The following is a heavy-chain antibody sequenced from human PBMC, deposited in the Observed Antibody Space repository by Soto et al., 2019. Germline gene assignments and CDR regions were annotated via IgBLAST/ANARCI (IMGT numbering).Heavy chain of an antibody. V-gene: IGHV1-69*13. CDR2: IIPIFGTA. CDR3: ASLESSSSGRWFDP. CDR1: GGTFSSYA. D-gene: IGHD6-6*01. Sequence: SVKVSCKASGGTFSSYAISWVRQAPGQGLEWMGGIIPIFGTANYAQKFQGRVTITADESTSTAYMELSSLRSEDTAVYYCASLESSSSGRWFDPWGQATMVTVSS. J-gene: IGHJ5*02.